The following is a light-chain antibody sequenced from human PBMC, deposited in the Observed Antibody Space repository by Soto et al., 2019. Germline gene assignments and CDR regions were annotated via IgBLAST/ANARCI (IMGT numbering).Light chain of an antibody. CDR1: SSDVGGYNL. J-gene: IGLJ3*02. CDR3: CAYAGSGTWV. V-gene: IGLV2-23*02. Sequence: QSVLTQPASVSGSPGQSITISCTGASSDVGGYNLVTWYQHHPGKAPKLMIYEVTKRPSGFSDRISASKSGSTASLTISGLQVEDEADYYCCAYAGSGTWVFGGGTQLTVL. CDR2: EVT.